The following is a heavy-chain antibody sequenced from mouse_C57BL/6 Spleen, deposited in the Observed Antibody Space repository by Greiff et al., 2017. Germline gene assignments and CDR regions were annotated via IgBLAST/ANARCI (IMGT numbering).Heavy chain of an antibody. CDR2: IYPGDGDT. V-gene: IGHV1-82*01. Sequence: QVQLQQSGPELVKPGASVKISCKASGYAFSSSWMNWVKQRTGKGLEWIGRIYPGDGDTNYNGEFKGKDTLPADQSSSTAYMLLSSLTSEDSAVYFCASLHYGYAMDYWGQGTSVTVSS. D-gene: IGHD1-2*01. CDR3: ASLHYGYAMDY. J-gene: IGHJ4*01. CDR1: GYAFSSSW.